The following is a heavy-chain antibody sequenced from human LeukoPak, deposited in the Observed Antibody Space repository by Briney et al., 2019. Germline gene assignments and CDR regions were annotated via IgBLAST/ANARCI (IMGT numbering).Heavy chain of an antibody. D-gene: IGHD5-12*01. J-gene: IGHJ4*02. V-gene: IGHV3-23*01. CDR1: GFTISSYG. Sequence: PGGSLRLSCAASGFTISSYGMNWVRQAPRKGLEWVSVIFGSGDTTNYADSVKGRFTISRDRSKNTLYLEMHSLRADDTAVYYCAKHQKPDSGYDIDYWGQGTLVIVSS. CDR2: IFGSGDTT. CDR3: AKHQKPDSGYDIDY.